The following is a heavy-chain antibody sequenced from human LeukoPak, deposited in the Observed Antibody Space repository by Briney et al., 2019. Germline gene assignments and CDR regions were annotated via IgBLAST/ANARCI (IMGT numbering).Heavy chain of an antibody. D-gene: IGHD4-17*01. CDR1: GFTFSSYW. CDR2: IKQDGSEK. V-gene: IGHV3-7*01. J-gene: IGHJ4*02. Sequence: QSGGSLGLSCAASGFTFSSYWMSWVRQAPGKGLEWVANIKQDGSEKYYVDSVKGRFTISRDNAKNSLYLQMNSLRAEDTAVYYCARDLTVTTVRAIDYWGQGTLVTVSS. CDR3: ARDLTVTTVRAIDY.